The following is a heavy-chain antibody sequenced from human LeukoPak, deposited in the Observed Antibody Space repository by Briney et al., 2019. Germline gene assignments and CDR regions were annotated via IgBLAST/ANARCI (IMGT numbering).Heavy chain of an antibody. J-gene: IGHJ5*02. D-gene: IGHD3-3*01. CDR2: IYYSGST. CDR1: GGSISSSSYY. V-gene: IGHV4-39*02. Sequence: SETLSLTCTVSGGSISSSSYYWGWLRQPPGKGLEWIGSIYYSGSTYYNPSLKSRVTISVDTSKNQFSLKLSSVTAADTAVYYCAREAYQEWLLLAGGSKLNWFDPWGQGTLVTVSS. CDR3: AREAYQEWLLLAGGSKLNWFDP.